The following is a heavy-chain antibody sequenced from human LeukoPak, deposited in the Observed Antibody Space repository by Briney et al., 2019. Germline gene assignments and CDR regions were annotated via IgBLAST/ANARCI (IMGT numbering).Heavy chain of an antibody. D-gene: IGHD2-15*01. Sequence: GGSLRLSCAASGFTFSSYSMNWVRQAPGKGLEWVSSISSSSSYIYYADSVKGRFTISRDNAKNSLYLQMNSLRAEDTAVYYCASEIVVVVAARSAFDYWGQGTLVTVSS. V-gene: IGHV3-21*01. CDR2: ISSSSSYI. CDR1: GFTFSSYS. CDR3: ASEIVVVVAARSAFDY. J-gene: IGHJ4*02.